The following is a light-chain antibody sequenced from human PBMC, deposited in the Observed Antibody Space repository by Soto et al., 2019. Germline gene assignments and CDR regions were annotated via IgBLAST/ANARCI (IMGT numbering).Light chain of an antibody. Sequence: DIQMTQSPSTLSASVGDRVTITCRASQSIGNWLAWYQHKPGKAPKLLIYKSSIIESGVPSRFSGSGSVTEFTLTINSLQPDDCATAYCQQYGNYSPYTFGQGTKLEIK. CDR2: KSS. J-gene: IGKJ2*01. V-gene: IGKV1-5*03. CDR3: QQYGNYSPYT. CDR1: QSIGNW.